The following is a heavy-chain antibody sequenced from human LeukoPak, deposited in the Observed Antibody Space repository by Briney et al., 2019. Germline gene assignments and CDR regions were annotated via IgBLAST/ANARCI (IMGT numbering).Heavy chain of an antibody. Sequence: SETLSLTCTVSGGSNNTYFCSWIRQPAGKGPEWIGRIDASGSINYNPSLKSRVTMSVDRSKNQFSLKLSSVTAADTAVYYCAKVGSLSRGRNWVDPWGQGTLVTVSS. CDR3: AKVGSLSRGRNWVDP. CDR2: IDASGSI. D-gene: IGHD2-15*01. J-gene: IGHJ5*02. CDR1: GGSNNTYF. V-gene: IGHV4-4*07.